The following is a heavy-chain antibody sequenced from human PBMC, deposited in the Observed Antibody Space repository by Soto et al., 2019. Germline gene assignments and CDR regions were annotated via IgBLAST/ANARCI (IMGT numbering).Heavy chain of an antibody. Sequence: ASVKVSCKASGYTVTSYGISWVRQAPGQGLEWMGWISAYNGNTNYAQKLQGRVTMTTDTSTSTAYMELRSLRSDDTAVYYCARDSWQYQLPHFDYWGQGTLVTVSS. V-gene: IGHV1-18*01. D-gene: IGHD2-2*01. CDR3: ARDSWQYQLPHFDY. J-gene: IGHJ4*02. CDR1: GYTVTSYG. CDR2: ISAYNGNT.